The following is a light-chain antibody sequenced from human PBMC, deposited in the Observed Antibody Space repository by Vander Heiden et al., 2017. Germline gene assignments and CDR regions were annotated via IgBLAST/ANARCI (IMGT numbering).Light chain of an antibody. V-gene: IGKV4-1*01. CDR1: QSILHSPNNKYS. J-gene: IGKJ1*01. Sequence: ITQSPDSLAVSLSEMATINCKSSQSILHSPNNKYSLAWYQQKPGQPPKLLIYWASTRESGVPERFSGSGSGTDFTLTISSLQAEDVAIYYCKEYYNDGAFGQGTKGEIK. CDR2: WAS. CDR3: KEYYNDGA.